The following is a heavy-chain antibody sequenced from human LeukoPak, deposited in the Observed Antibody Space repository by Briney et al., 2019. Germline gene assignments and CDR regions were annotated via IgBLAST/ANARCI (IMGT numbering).Heavy chain of an antibody. CDR1: GYTFTGYY. Sequence: ASVKVSCKASGYTFTGYYMHWVRQAPGQGLEWMGWINPNSGGTNYAQKFQGRVTMTRDTSISTAYMELGSLTSEDTAVYYCATYSSSPDDEHFYYYMDVWGEGTTVTVSS. J-gene: IGHJ6*03. CDR3: ATYSSSPDDEHFYYYMDV. D-gene: IGHD6-6*01. V-gene: IGHV1-2*02. CDR2: INPNSGGT.